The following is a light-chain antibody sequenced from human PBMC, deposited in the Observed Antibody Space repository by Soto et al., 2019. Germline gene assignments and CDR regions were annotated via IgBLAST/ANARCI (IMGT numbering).Light chain of an antibody. Sequence: DIQMTQFPSTLSASIGDRVTITCRASQTISNWLAWYQQKPGKAPKLLIYKASSLETGVPSRFSGGGSGTEFTLTISSLQPDDFATYYCQQYTRYSAYTFGQGTRLELK. J-gene: IGKJ2*01. CDR2: KAS. CDR1: QTISNW. V-gene: IGKV1-5*03. CDR3: QQYTRYSAYT.